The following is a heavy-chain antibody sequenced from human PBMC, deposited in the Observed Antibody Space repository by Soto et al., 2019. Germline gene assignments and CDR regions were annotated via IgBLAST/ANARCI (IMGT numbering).Heavy chain of an antibody. Sequence: GESLKISCKGSGYSFTSYWIGWVRQMPGKGLEWMGIIYPGDSDTRYSPSFQGQVTSAADKSISTAYLQWSSLKASDTAMYYCARHYNDILTGYYKTHDAFDIWGQGTMVTVSS. D-gene: IGHD3-9*01. CDR2: IYPGDSDT. V-gene: IGHV5-51*01. J-gene: IGHJ3*02. CDR1: GYSFTSYW. CDR3: ARHYNDILTGYYKTHDAFDI.